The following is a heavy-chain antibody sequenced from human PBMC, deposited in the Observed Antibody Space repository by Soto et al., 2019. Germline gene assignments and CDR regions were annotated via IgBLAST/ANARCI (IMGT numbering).Heavy chain of an antibody. CDR2: IYWNDDK. D-gene: IGHD3-16*01. CDR1: GFSLRTTGVG. CDR3: AHTLGLPCDY. V-gene: IGHV2-5*01. Sequence: QITLKESGPTLVKPTQTLTLTCTYSGFSLRTTGVGVGWIRQPPGKALEWLGLIYWNDDKRYSPSLKSRLTLICDLSKSQVVLTMTNMDHVDSAADYCAHTLGLPCDYWGQGTLVIVSS. J-gene: IGHJ4*02.